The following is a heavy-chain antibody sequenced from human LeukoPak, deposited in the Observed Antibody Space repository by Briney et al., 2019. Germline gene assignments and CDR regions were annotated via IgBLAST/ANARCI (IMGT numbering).Heavy chain of an antibody. J-gene: IGHJ5*02. D-gene: IGHD2-15*01. CDR3: VREAGYCAPVCVKTNWFDP. CDR2: ISNGKT. V-gene: IGHV3-23*01. CDR1: GFPFSSHA. Sequence: RPGGSLRLSCAASGFPFSSHAMSWVRQPPGKGLEWVAAISNGKTYYADSVRGRFAISRDDSTNTVYLHMNSPRDEDTALYHCVREAGYCAPVCVKTNWFDPWGQGTLVTVSS.